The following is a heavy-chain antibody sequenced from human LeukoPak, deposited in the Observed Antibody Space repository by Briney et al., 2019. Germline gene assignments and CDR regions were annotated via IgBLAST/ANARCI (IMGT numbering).Heavy chain of an antibody. CDR2: INPNSGGT. CDR1: GYTFTGYY. J-gene: IGHJ5*02. CDR3: ARDRNHCSGGSCYSVFPNWFDH. D-gene: IGHD2-15*01. Sequence: ASVKVSCKASGYTFTGYYMHWVRQAPGQGLEWMGWINPNSGGTNYAQKFQGRVTMTRDTSISTAYMELSRLRSDDTAVYYCARDRNHCSGGSCYSVFPNWFDHWGQGTLVTVSS. V-gene: IGHV1-2*02.